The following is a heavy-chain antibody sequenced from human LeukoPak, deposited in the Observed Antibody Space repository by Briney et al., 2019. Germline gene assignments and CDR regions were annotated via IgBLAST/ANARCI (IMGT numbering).Heavy chain of an antibody. Sequence: GGSLRLSCAASGFIFSDYALMWLRQSPGKGLEWVSAIRGSGGGTFYADSVKGRFTISRDNSKNTLYLQMNGLRAEDTAVYYCARDPNGDYIGAFDMWGRGTLVTVSS. CDR1: GFIFSDYA. J-gene: IGHJ3*02. V-gene: IGHV3-23*01. CDR2: IRGSGGGT. CDR3: ARDPNGDYIGAFDM. D-gene: IGHD4-17*01.